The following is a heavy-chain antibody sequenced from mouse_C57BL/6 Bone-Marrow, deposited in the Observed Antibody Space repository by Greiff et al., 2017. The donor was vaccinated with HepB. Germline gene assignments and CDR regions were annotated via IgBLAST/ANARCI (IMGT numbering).Heavy chain of an antibody. Sequence: EVQRVESGGGLVQPGGSLKLSCAASGFAFSSYWMSWVRRAPGKGLEWIGEINPDSSTINYAPSLKDKFIISRDNAKNTLYLQMSKERSEDTALYNCARGGVVADWYFDVWGTGTTVTVAS. V-gene: IGHV4-1*01. CDR1: GFAFSSYW. D-gene: IGHD1-1*01. J-gene: IGHJ1*03. CDR2: INPDSSTI. CDR3: ARGGVVADWYFDV.